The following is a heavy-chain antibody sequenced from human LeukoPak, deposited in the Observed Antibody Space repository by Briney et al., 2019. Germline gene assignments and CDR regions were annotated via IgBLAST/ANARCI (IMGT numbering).Heavy chain of an antibody. J-gene: IGHJ6*03. CDR3: ARVTKTYYYYMDV. CDR2: IYYSGST. CDR1: GGSISSYY. V-gene: IGHV4-59*01. D-gene: IGHD2-2*01. Sequence: PSETLSLTCTVSGGSISSYYWSWIRQPPGTGLEWLGYIYYSGSTNYNPSLKSRVTISVDTSKNQFCLKLSSVTAADTAVYYCARVTKTYYYYMDVWGKGTTVTVSS.